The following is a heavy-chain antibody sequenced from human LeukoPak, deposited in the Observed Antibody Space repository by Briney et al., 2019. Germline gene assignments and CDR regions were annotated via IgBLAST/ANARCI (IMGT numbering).Heavy chain of an antibody. J-gene: IGHJ6*02. D-gene: IGHD6-13*01. CDR2: IYYSGST. V-gene: IGHV4-31*03. CDR1: GGSISSGGYY. CDR3: ARVEKYSSSSYYYGMDV. Sequence: PSETLSLTCTVSGGSISSGGYYWSWIRQHPGKGLEWIGYIYYSGSTYYNPSLKSRVTISVDTSKNQFSLKLSSVTAADTAVYYCARVEKYSSSSYYYGMDVWGQGTTVTVSS.